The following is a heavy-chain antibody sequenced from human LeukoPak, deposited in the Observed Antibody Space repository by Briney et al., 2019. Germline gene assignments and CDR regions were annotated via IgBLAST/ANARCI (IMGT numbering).Heavy chain of an antibody. CDR1: GFSLSTSGMC. D-gene: IGHD3-22*01. CDR2: IDWDDDK. Sequence: SGPTLVNPTQTLTLTCTFSGFSLSTSGMCVSWIRQPPGKALEWLARIDWDDDKYYSTSLKTRLTISKDTSKNQVVLTMTNMDPVDTATYYCARHLSSLYCYDSSGYYEGYFDYWGQGTLVTVSS. V-gene: IGHV2-70*11. CDR3: ARHLSSLYCYDSSGYYEGYFDY. J-gene: IGHJ4*02.